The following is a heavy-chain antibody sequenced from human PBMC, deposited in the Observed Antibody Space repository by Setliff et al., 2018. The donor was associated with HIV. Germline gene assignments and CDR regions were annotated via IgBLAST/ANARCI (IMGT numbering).Heavy chain of an antibody. CDR1: ELTFSNYA. J-gene: IGHJ5*01. V-gene: IGHV3-21*01. CDR2: ISGSGGNT. CDR3: ARGGANPSWFDS. D-gene: IGHD3-16*01. Sequence: PGGSLRLSCAASELTFSNYAMTWVRQAPGKGLAWVSTISGSGGNTYYADSVKGRFTISRDNAKNSLYLQMNSLRAEDTAVYYCARGGANPSWFDSWGQGTLVTVSS.